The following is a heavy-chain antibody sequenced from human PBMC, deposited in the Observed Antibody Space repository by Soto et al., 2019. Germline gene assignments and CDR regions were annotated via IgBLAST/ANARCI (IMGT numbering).Heavy chain of an antibody. Sequence: QVQLVQSGAEVKKPGASVKVSCKASGYTFTSYDINWVRQATGLGLEWMGWMNPKSGNTGYEQKFRGRVTMTRNTTISTAYVGVSRLRAEVTAVYCCPRAGRIAACRGGAGGMDVWGQGTTVTVSS. CDR2: MNPKSGNT. J-gene: IGHJ6*02. V-gene: IGHV1-8*01. CDR1: GYTFTSYD. CDR3: PRAGRIAACRGGAGGMDV. D-gene: IGHD6-6*01.